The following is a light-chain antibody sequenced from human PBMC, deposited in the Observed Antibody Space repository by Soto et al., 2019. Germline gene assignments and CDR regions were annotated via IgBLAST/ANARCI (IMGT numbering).Light chain of an antibody. V-gene: IGLV1-47*01. CDR2: RNN. CDR3: AAWSDSLSGPVV. CDR1: SSNVGSHF. Sequence: QSVLTQPPSVSGTPGQRVTISCSGSSSNVGSHFVYWYRQLPGTAPKLLIYRNNQRPSGVPDRFSGSKSGTSASLAISGLRSEDEADYYCAAWSDSLSGPVVFGGGTKLTVL. J-gene: IGLJ2*01.